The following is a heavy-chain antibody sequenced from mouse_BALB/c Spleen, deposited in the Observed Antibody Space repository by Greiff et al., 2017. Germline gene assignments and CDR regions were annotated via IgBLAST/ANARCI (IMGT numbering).Heavy chain of an antibody. CDR3: ARRGGNRGYFDV. V-gene: IGHV5-12-2*01. Sequence: EVQGVESGGGLVQPGGSLKLSCAASGFTFSSYTMSWVRQTPEKRLEWVAYISNGGGSTYYPDTVKGRFTISRDNAKNTLYLQMSSLKSEDTAMYYCARRGGNRGYFDVWGAGTTVTVSS. CDR2: ISNGGGST. D-gene: IGHD2-1*01. CDR1: GFTFSSYT. J-gene: IGHJ1*01.